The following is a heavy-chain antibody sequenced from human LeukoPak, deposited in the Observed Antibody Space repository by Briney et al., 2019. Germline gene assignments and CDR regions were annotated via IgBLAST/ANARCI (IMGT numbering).Heavy chain of an antibody. J-gene: IGHJ4*02. CDR1: GYTFTSYY. Sequence: ASVKVSCKASGYTFTSYYMHWVRQAPGQGLEWMGIINPSGGSTSYAQKFQGRVTITADKSTSTAYMELSSLRSEDTAVYYCARSPAALLMPDYWGQGTLVTVSS. CDR3: ARSPAALLMPDY. D-gene: IGHD2-2*02. V-gene: IGHV1-46*01. CDR2: INPSGGST.